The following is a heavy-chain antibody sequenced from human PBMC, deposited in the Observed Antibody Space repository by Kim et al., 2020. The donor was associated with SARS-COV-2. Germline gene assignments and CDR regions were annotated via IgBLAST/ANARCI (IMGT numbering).Heavy chain of an antibody. CDR2: ILPGDSNT. J-gene: IGHJ4*02. CDR1: DYRFTNYW. V-gene: IGHV5-51*01. Sequence: GESLKISCKGSDYRFTNYWIAWVRQMPGKGLEWMGAILPGDSNTRARYSPSLQGQVTISADESISTAYLQWSSLKASDTAMYYCARRAYCGADCGPIGYFEYWGQGTLVTVSS. D-gene: IGHD2-21*02. CDR3: ARRAYCGADCGPIGYFEY.